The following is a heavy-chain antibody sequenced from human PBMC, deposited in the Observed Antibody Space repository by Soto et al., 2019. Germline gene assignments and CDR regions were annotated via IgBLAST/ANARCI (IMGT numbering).Heavy chain of an antibody. CDR1: GYSITTGYY. Sequence: SETLSLTCAVSGYSITTGYYWGWVRRPPGKGLEWIGSVYHSGRTSYNPSLESRVTISVDTSKNQFSLRLSSVTAADTAVYYCARGVNYYDSSGFYPRDYWGQGILVTVSS. J-gene: IGHJ4*02. D-gene: IGHD3-22*01. CDR2: VYHSGRT. V-gene: IGHV4-38-2*01. CDR3: ARGVNYYDSSGFYPRDY.